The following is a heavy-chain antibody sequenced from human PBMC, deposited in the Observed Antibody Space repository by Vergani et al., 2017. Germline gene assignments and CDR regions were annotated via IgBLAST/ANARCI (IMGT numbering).Heavy chain of an antibody. CDR1: GGTFSSYA. J-gene: IGHJ1*01. CDR3: ARGGLNTHRYDILTGYYMGFAECFQH. V-gene: IGHV1-69*13. CDR2: IIPIFGTA. Sequence: QVQLVQSGAEVKKPGSSVKVSCKASGGTFSSYAISWVRQAPGQGLEWMGRIIPIFGTANYAQKFHGRVTITADESTSTAYMELSSLRSEDTAVYYCARGGLNTHRYDILTGYYMGFAECFQHWGQGTLVTVSS. D-gene: IGHD3-9*01.